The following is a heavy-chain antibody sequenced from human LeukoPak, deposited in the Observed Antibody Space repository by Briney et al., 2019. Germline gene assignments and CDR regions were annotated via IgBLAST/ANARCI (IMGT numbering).Heavy chain of an antibody. CDR2: IYTSGST. J-gene: IGHJ4*02. CDR3: AREGAARNFDY. CDR1: GGSVSSGTYY. D-gene: IGHD6-6*01. Sequence: SETLSLTCTVSGGSVSSGTYYWTWIRQPAGKGLEWVGRIYTSGSTNFNPSLKSRVSISLDTSQNQFSLKVSTVTAADTAVYYCAREGAARNFDYWGQGILVTVSS. V-gene: IGHV4-61*02.